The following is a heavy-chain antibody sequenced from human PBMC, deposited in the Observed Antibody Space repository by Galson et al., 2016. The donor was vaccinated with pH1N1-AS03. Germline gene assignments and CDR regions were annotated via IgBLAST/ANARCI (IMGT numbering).Heavy chain of an antibody. Sequence: QSGAEVKKPGESLMISCKASGFRFTTYWIAWVRQLPGKGLEWMGFIYPGDSDTKYSPSFQGPVTISADKSISTAYLRWNSLKASDTAMYYCARGDGYNYYFDYWGQGTLVTVSS. CDR1: GFRFTTYW. CDR2: IYPGDSDT. D-gene: IGHD5-24*01. CDR3: ARGDGYNYYFDY. J-gene: IGHJ4*02. V-gene: IGHV5-51*03.